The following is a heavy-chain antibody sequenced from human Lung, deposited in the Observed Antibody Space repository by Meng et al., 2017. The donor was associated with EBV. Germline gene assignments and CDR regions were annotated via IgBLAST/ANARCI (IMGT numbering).Heavy chain of an antibody. CDR3: ARGDGGNGSDY. V-gene: IGHV1-18*01. Sequence: QVQMVPSGAGVKKLGASVKVSCEASGFIFTSYASSWVRPAPGQGLQYMGWISAYNGNTNYAQELQGRVTMTTDTSTSTAYMELRSLRFDDTAVYYCARGDGGNGSDYWGQGTLVTVSS. CDR1: GFIFTSYA. CDR2: ISAYNGNT. D-gene: IGHD4-23*01. J-gene: IGHJ4*02.